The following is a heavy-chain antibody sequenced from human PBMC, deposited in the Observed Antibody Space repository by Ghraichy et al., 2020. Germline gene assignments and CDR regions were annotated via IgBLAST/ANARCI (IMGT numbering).Heavy chain of an antibody. D-gene: IGHD6-13*01. J-gene: IGHJ6*02. CDR1: GFSFDQFD. CDR2: LNWHGGSA. Sequence: LSLTCAASGFSFDQFDMSWVRQVPGKGLEWVSGLNWHGGSAGYADSVKGRFTISRDNAKNSLYLQMNSLRAEDTALYYCARGQQEVIDYSYYYGMDVRGQGTSVTVSS. CDR3: ARGQQEVIDYSYYYGMDV. V-gene: IGHV3-20*04.